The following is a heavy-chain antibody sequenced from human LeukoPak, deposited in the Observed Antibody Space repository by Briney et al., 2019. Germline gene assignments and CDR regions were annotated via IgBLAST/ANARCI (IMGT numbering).Heavy chain of an antibody. V-gene: IGHV3-74*01. Sequence: GGSLRLSCAASGFTFSSYWMHWVRQAPGKGLVWVSRINSDGSSTSYADSVKGRFTISRDNSKNTLYLQMNSLRAEDTAVYYCARGIYDSSGYFDYWGQGTLVTVSS. CDR3: ARGIYDSSGYFDY. CDR2: INSDGSST. J-gene: IGHJ4*02. CDR1: GFTFSSYW. D-gene: IGHD3-22*01.